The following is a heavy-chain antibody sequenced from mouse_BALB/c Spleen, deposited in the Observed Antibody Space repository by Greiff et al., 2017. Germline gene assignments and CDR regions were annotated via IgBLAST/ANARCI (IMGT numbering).Heavy chain of an antibody. CDR3: ARDYGSSYGFDV. Sequence: VQLVESGPELVKPGASVKMSCKASGYTFTDYVISWVKQRTGQGLEWIGEIYPGSGSTYYNEKFKGKATLTADKSSNTAYMQLSSLTSEDSAVYFCARDYGSSYGFDVWGAGTTVTVSS. CDR2: IYPGSGST. V-gene: IGHV1-77*01. CDR1: GYTFTDYV. J-gene: IGHJ1*01. D-gene: IGHD1-1*01.